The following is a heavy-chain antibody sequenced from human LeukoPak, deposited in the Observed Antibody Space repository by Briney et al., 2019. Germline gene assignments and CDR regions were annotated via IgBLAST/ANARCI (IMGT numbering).Heavy chain of an antibody. CDR3: ARLDYDFWSGDHDY. CDR1: GGSISSSNYH. V-gene: IGHV4-39*01. J-gene: IGHJ4*02. Sequence: SETLSLTCSVSGGSISSSNYHWGWIRQPPGKGLEWIGSIYYSGSAYYNPPLESRLTISIDTSKNQFSLKLTSVTAADTAVYYCARLDYDFWSGDHDYWGQGTLVTVSS. CDR2: IYYSGSA. D-gene: IGHD3-3*01.